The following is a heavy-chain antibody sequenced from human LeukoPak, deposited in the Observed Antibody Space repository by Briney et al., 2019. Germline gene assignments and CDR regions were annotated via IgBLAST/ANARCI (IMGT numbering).Heavy chain of an antibody. V-gene: IGHV4-30-4*01. CDR1: GGSISSGDYY. D-gene: IGHD3-22*01. J-gene: IGHJ4*02. CDR3: ARYCYDSSGYYGFDY. Sequence: SETLSLTCTVSGGSISSGDYYWSWIRQPPGKGLEWIGYIYYSGSTYYNPSLKSRVTISVDTSKNQFSLKLSSVTAADTAVYYCARYCYDSSGYYGFDYWGQGTLVTVSS. CDR2: IYYSGST.